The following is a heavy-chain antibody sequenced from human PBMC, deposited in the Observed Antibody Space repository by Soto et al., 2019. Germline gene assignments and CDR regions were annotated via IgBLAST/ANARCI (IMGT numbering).Heavy chain of an antibody. V-gene: IGHV3-74*01. J-gene: IGHJ6*02. CDR3: ARDDKFGYCSSTSCYFYYYYLMDV. D-gene: IGHD2-2*03. Sequence: GGSLRLSCAASGFTFSSYWMHWVRQAPGKGLVWVSRINSDGSSTSYADSVKGRFTISRDNAKNTLYLQMNSLRAEDTAVYYCARDDKFGYCSSTSCYFYYYYLMDVWGQGTTVTVSS. CDR1: GFTFSSYW. CDR2: INSDGSST.